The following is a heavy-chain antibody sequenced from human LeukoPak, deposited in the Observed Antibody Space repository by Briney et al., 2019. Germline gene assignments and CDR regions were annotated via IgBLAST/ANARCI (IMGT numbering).Heavy chain of an antibody. V-gene: IGHV3-33*01. Sequence: GGSLRLSCAASGFTFSRYGMHWVRQAPGKGLEWVAVIWYDGSNKYYADSVKGRFTISRDNSKNTLYLQMNSLRAEDTAVYYCARAPYYYDSSGYEFDYWGQGTLVTVSS. J-gene: IGHJ4*02. D-gene: IGHD3-22*01. CDR1: GFTFSRYG. CDR3: ARAPYYYDSSGYEFDY. CDR2: IWYDGSNK.